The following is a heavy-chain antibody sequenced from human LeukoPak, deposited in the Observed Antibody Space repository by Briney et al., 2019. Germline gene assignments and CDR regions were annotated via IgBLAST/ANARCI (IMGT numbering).Heavy chain of an antibody. Sequence: GGSLRLSCAASGFTFTSYSMNWVRQAPGKGLEWVSTISGGGGSTYYADSVKVRFTISRDNSKNTLYLQVNSLRAEDTAVYYCAKGGKWDVTPFDYWGQGTLVTVSS. D-gene: IGHD1-26*01. J-gene: IGHJ4*02. V-gene: IGHV3-23*01. CDR3: AKGGKWDVTPFDY. CDR1: GFTFTSYS. CDR2: ISGGGGST.